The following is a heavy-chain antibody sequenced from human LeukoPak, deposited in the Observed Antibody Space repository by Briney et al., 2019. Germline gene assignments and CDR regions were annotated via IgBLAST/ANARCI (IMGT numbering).Heavy chain of an antibody. Sequence: GESLRLSCAGSGFTFSSHSMNWVRQAPGKGLEWLSHISADSSIIHYAASVRGRITISRDNSKNTLYLQMNSLRAEDTAVYYCAKCHRSTPYYFDYWGQGTLVTVSS. CDR2: ISADSSII. D-gene: IGHD1-26*01. V-gene: IGHV3-48*01. CDR1: GFTFSSHS. CDR3: AKCHRSTPYYFDY. J-gene: IGHJ4*02.